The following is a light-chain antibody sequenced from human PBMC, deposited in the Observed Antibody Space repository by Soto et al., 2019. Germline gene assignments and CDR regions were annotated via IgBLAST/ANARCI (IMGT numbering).Light chain of an antibody. CDR1: SCNIGSNY. CDR3: VAWDGSLNSLL. J-gene: IGLJ2*01. V-gene: IGLV1-47*01. Sequence: QSVLTQPPSASGTPGQRVTISCTGSSCNIGSNYVYWYQQVPGTAPKLLIYRTDQQPSGVPDRLSASKPCASASLVISGLRSADEAAYYCVAWDGSLNSLLFGGGTKVTVL. CDR2: RTD.